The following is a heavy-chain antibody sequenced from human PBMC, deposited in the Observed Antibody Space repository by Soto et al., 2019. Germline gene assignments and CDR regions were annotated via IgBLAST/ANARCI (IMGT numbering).Heavy chain of an antibody. V-gene: IGHV1-69*13. D-gene: IGHD5-12*01. CDR1: GGTFSSYA. CDR2: IIPIFGTA. Sequence: SVKVSCKASGGTFSSYAIRWVRQAPGQGLEWMGGIIPIFGTANYAQKFQGRVTITADESTSTAYMELRSLRSDDTAVYYCARVRESIVATINYYYYYMDVWGKGTTVTVSS. CDR3: ARVRESIVATINYYYYYMDV. J-gene: IGHJ6*03.